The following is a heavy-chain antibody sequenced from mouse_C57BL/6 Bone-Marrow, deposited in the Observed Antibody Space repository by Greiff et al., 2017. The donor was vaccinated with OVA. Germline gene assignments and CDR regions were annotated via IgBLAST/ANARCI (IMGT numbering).Heavy chain of an antibody. CDR1: GYTFTSYW. V-gene: IGHV1-59*01. Sequence: QVQLKQPGAELVRPGTSVKLSCKASGYTFTSYWMHWVKQRPGQGLEWTGVIDPSDSYTNYNQKFKGKATLTVDTSSSTAYMQLSSLTSEDSAVYYCARDYGSSLAYWGQGTLVTVSA. CDR3: ARDYGSSLAY. J-gene: IGHJ3*01. D-gene: IGHD1-1*01. CDR2: IDPSDSYT.